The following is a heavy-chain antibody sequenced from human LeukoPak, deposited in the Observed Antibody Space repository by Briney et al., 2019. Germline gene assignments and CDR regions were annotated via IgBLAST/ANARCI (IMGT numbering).Heavy chain of an antibody. CDR2: ISYSGST. CDR3: ARAFSAWPHAFDI. CDR1: GFTFSSYA. Sequence: GSLRLSCAASGFTFSSYAMSWVRQAPGKGLEWIGYISYSGSTTYHPSLNSRVTISLDTSKNQFSLMVTSVTAADTAVYFCARAFSAWPHAFDIWGRGTMVTVSS. D-gene: IGHD6-19*01. V-gene: IGHV4-59*01. J-gene: IGHJ3*02.